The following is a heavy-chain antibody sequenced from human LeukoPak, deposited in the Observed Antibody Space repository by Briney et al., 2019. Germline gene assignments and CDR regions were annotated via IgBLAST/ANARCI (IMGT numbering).Heavy chain of an antibody. V-gene: IGHV5-51*01. CDR2: IYPGDSDT. D-gene: IGHD2-2*01. CDR3: ARPIAKGYCSSTSCSDSDY. Sequence: GESLKISCKGSGYSFTSYWIGWVRQMPGKGLEWMGIIYPGDSDTRYSPFFQGQVTISADKSISTAYLQWSSLKASDTAMYYCARPIAKGYCSSTSCSDSDYWGQGTLVTVSS. CDR1: GYSFTSYW. J-gene: IGHJ4*02.